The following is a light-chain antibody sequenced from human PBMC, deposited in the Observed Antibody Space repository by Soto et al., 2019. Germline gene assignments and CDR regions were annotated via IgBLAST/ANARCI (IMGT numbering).Light chain of an antibody. V-gene: IGLV2-14*01. CDR2: EVT. CDR3: SSYTTTPTPVV. J-gene: IGLJ2*01. Sequence: QSVLTQPASVSGSPGQSITISCTGTSSDIGTYDYVSWYQHHPGKVPKLMIYEVTNRPSGVSDRFSGSKSGKTASLTISGLQAEDEADYYCSSYTTTPTPVVFGGGTKLTVL. CDR1: SSDIGTYDY.